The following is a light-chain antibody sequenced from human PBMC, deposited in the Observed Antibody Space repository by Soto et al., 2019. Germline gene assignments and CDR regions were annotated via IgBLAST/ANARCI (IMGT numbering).Light chain of an antibody. CDR3: QHSYSTPVT. V-gene: IGKV1-39*01. CDR1: QSISSY. Sequence: DIQMTQSPSSLSSSVGDRVTITCRASQSISSYLKWYQQKPGKAPKLLIYEASSLQSGVPSRFSGTGSGTDFTLTISSLQPDDFATYYCQHSYSTPVTFGPGTKVDIK. CDR2: EAS. J-gene: IGKJ3*01.